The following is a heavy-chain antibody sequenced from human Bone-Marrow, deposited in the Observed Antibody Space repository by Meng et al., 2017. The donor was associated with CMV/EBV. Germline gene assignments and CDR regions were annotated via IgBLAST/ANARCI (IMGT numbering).Heavy chain of an antibody. J-gene: IGHJ6*02. CDR1: GDSVSNRNW. Sequence: SETLSLTCDVSGDSVSNRNWWTWVRQPPGKGLEWIGEIDHSGNTNYNPSLNNQVSVSADKARNQFSLKLTSVTAADTAVYYCASPHCSSTSCPDYYYYGMDVWGQGTTVTVSS. CDR3: ASPHCSSTSCPDYYYYGMDV. D-gene: IGHD2-2*01. V-gene: IGHV4-4*02. CDR2: IDHSGNT.